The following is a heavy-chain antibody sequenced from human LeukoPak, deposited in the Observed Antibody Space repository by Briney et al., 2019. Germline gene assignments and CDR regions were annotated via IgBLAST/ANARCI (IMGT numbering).Heavy chain of an antibody. Sequence: PGRSLRLSCAASGFTFSSYGMHWVRQAPGKGLEWVAVIWYDGSNKYYADSVKGRFTISRDNSKNTLYLQMNSLRAEDTAVYYCARKLHSSSGAFDIWGQGTMVTVSS. J-gene: IGHJ3*02. CDR3: ARKLHSSSGAFDI. V-gene: IGHV3-33*01. D-gene: IGHD6-6*01. CDR2: IWYDGSNK. CDR1: GFTFSSYG.